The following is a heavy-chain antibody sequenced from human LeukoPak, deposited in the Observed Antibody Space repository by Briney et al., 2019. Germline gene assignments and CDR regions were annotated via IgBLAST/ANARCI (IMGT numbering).Heavy chain of an antibody. CDR1: DGSISSHY. CDR3: ARGGTTGLIDY. D-gene: IGHD1-1*01. CDR2: IYSRGGS. V-gene: IGHV4-59*11. J-gene: IGHJ4*02. Sequence: KPSETLSLTCTVSDGSISSHYWNWIRQPPGKGLEWLGYIYSRGGSNYSPALKSRVTISPDTSKNHFSLKLSSVTAADTALYYCARGGTTGLIDYWGQGTLVTVSS.